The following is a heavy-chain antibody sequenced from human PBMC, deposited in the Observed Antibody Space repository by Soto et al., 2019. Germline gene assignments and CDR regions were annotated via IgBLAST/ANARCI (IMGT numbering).Heavy chain of an antibody. CDR3: ARLRSRDGFDY. CDR1: GGSISSSSYY. V-gene: IGHV4-39*01. J-gene: IGHJ4*02. Sequence: SETLSLTCTVSGGSISSSSYYWGWIRQPPGKGLEWIGSIYYSGSTYYNPSLKSRVTISVDTSKNQFSLMLSSLTAADTAVYFCARLRSRDGFDYWGQGTLVTVSS. CDR2: IYYSGST. D-gene: IGHD2-2*01.